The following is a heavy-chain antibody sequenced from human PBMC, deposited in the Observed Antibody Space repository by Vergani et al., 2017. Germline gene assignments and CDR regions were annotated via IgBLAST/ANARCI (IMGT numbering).Heavy chain of an antibody. CDR2: ISGSGGST. J-gene: IGHJ4*02. V-gene: IGHV3-23*01. Sequence: EVQLLESGGGLVQPGGSLRLSCAASGFTFSSYAMSWVRQAPGKGLEWVSAISGSGGSTYYSDSVKGRFTISRDNSKNTLYLQMNSLRAEDTAVYYCAKDHNQYYDSTGVDYWGQGTLVTVSS. D-gene: IGHD3-22*01. CDR1: GFTFSSYA. CDR3: AKDHNQYYDSTGVDY.